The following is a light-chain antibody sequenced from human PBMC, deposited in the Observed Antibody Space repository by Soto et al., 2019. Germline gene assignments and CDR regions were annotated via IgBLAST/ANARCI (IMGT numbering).Light chain of an antibody. V-gene: IGLV1-40*01. Sequence: QAVVTQPPSVSEAPGQRVTISCTGSSSNIGAGYEAHWYQQVPGTAPKLLIYENSNRPSGVPDRFSGSKSGTSASLAITGLQAEDEAEYYCQSYDSSLSGYVFGTGTKLTVL. CDR3: QSYDSSLSGYV. CDR1: SSNIGAGYE. CDR2: ENS. J-gene: IGLJ1*01.